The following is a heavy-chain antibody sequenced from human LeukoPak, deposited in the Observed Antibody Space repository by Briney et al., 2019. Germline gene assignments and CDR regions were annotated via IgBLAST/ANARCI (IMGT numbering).Heavy chain of an antibody. Sequence: SETLSLTCTVSGGSISTSSYYWGWIRQPPGKGLEWIGSIYYSGSTYYNPSLKSRVTISVDTSKNQFSLKLSSVTAADTAVYYCARLVPAVDGYNYVQSLGPWGQGTLVTVSS. CDR1: GGSISTSSYY. D-gene: IGHD5-24*01. V-gene: IGHV4-39*01. J-gene: IGHJ5*02. CDR2: IYYSGST. CDR3: ARLVPAVDGYNYVQSLGP.